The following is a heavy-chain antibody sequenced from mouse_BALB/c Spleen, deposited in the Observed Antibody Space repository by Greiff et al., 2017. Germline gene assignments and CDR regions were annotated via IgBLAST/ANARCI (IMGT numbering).Heavy chain of an antibody. CDR3: ARQNGNYYYAMDY. J-gene: IGHJ4*01. V-gene: IGHV5-12-2*01. CDR1: GFTFSSYT. CDR2: ISNGGGST. Sequence: DVHLVESGGGLVQPGGSLKLSCAASGFTFSSYTMSWVRQTPEKRLEWVAYISNGGGSTYYPDTVKGRFTISRDNAKNTLYLQMSSLKSEDTAMYYCARQNGNYYYAMDYWGQGTSVTVSS. D-gene: IGHD2-1*01.